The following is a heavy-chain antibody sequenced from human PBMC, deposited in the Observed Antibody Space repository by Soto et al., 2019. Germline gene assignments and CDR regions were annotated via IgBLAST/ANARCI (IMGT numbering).Heavy chain of an antibody. CDR2: IIPLSGTT. CDR1: GGSFSNHA. J-gene: IGHJ4*02. V-gene: IGHV1-69*13. D-gene: IGHD3-22*01. CDR3: ARGPDRSGFYLFDY. Sequence: SVKVSCKASGGSFSNHAVSWVRQAPGQGPEWMGGIIPLSGTTNYPQKFQGRVTITADESMTTAYMELSSLRYEDSAVYYCARGPDRSGFYLFDYWGQGTLVTVSS.